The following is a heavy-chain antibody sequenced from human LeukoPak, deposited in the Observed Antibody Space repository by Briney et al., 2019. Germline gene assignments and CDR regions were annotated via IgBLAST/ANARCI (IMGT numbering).Heavy chain of an antibody. CDR1: GGSISSGDSY. V-gene: IGHV4-30-4*01. CDR3: ARGGYTYGHYYYGMDV. D-gene: IGHD5-18*01. Sequence: SETLSLTCTVSGGSISSGDSYWNWIRQPPGKGLEWIGYIYYTGSTYYNPSLKSRVTISVDTSKNQFSLKLSSAIAADTAVYYCARGGYTYGHYYYGMDVWGQGTTVSVSS. J-gene: IGHJ6*02. CDR2: IYYTGST.